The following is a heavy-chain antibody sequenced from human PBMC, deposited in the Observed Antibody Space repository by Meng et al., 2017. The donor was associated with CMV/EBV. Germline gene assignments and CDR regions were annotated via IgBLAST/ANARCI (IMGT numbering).Heavy chain of an antibody. CDR3: AREIPQAWAS. D-gene: IGHD2-21*01. Sequence: EMQLVESGGGFVQPGGSLRLSCTASGFSVSSNYMSWVRQAPGKGLEWISIIYGSGNTYYGDSVKGRFTISRDNFRNTLYLQMNSLRAEDTAVYYCAREIPQAWASWGQGTLVTVSS. V-gene: IGHV3-66*01. J-gene: IGHJ5*02. CDR2: IYGSGNT. CDR1: GFSVSSNY.